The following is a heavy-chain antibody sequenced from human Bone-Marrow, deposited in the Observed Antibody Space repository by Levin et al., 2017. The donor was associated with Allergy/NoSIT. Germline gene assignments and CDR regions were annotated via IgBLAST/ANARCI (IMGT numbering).Heavy chain of an antibody. V-gene: IGHV3-23*01. Sequence: GGSLRLSCAASGFGFSNYAMTWVRQAPGKGLEWVSTISGYGTNTFYADSMRGRFTISKDNSKNLLYLQINSLRVEDTAVYYCAKGWLQSEYFDYWGQGTLVTVSS. D-gene: IGHD5-24*01. CDR2: ISGYGTNT. CDR1: GFGFSNYA. CDR3: AKGWLQSEYFDY. J-gene: IGHJ4*02.